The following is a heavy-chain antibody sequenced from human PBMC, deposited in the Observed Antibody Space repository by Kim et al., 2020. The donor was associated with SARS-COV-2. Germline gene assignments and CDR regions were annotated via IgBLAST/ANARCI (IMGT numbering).Heavy chain of an antibody. CDR2: IKSKSGGGTT. CDR3: TTDIGDTWHSYKDDY. J-gene: IGHJ4*02. D-gene: IGHD3-10*01. CDR1: GFTFSNAW. Sequence: GGSLRLSCAASGFTFSNAWMSWVRQAPGKGLEWVGRIKSKSGGGTTDYAAPVKGRFSMSRDDSKNTLYLQMNSLKTEDTAVYYCTTDIGDTWHSYKDDYWGQGTMVTVSS. V-gene: IGHV3-15*01.